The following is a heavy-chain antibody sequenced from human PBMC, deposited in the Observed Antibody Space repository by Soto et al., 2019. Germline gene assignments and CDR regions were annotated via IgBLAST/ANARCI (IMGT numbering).Heavy chain of an antibody. CDR1: GGSLTSYY. V-gene: IGHV4-59*12. D-gene: IGHD3-22*01. Sequence: QVQLQELGPGLVKPSETLSLTCTVSGGSLTSYYWSWIRQPPGEGLEWLGFVSYTGIARYNTSLKSRVPQSVDTPKKQFSLKLTSVTAAESTIYYCARLIESTETFDYWGQGTLVTVSS. J-gene: IGHJ4*02. CDR2: VSYTGIA. CDR3: ARLIESTETFDY.